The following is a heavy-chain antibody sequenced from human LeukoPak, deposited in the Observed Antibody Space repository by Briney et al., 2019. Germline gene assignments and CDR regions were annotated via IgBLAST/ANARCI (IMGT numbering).Heavy chain of an antibody. Sequence: PGGSLRLSCAASGFTFSSYGMHWVRQAPGKGLEWVAVISYDGSNKYYADSVKGRFTISRDNSKNTLYLQMNSLRAEDTAVYYCAKELQNLGSAWIYYYYGMDVWGQGTTVTVSS. J-gene: IGHJ6*02. CDR1: GFTFSSYG. CDR2: ISYDGSNK. CDR3: AKELQNLGSAWIYYYYGMDV. V-gene: IGHV3-30*18. D-gene: IGHD3-16*01.